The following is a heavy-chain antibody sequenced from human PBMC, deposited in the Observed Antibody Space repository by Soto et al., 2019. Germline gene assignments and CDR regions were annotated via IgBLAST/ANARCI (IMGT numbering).Heavy chain of an antibody. Sequence: EVQLVQSGAEVKKPGESLKISCKGSGYSFTNYWISWVRQMPGKGLEWMGRIAPSDSYTNYSPSFQGHVTISADKSISTAYLPLSSLKASDTAMYYCWSPQHYSSNWKAFDIWGQGTMVTVSS. CDR2: IAPSDSYT. CDR1: GYSFTNYW. V-gene: IGHV5-10-1*03. J-gene: IGHJ3*02. D-gene: IGHD6-13*01. CDR3: WSPQHYSSNWKAFDI.